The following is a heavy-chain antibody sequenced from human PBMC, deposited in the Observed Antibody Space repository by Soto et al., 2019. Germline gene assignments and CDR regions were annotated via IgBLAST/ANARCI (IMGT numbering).Heavy chain of an antibody. CDR2: INGSSSTM. CDR3: ARGDRFRCSGDRCFSDGLFLS. Sequence: EVQLVESGGGLVQRGGSLRLSCAASGFTFGIYSMNWVRQAPGKGLEWISYINGSSSTMYYADSVKGRFIISRDNADNSLSLKMNSLRDADTAVYYCARGDRFRCSGDRCFSDGLFLSWGQGTLVTVSS. J-gene: IGHJ5*02. CDR1: GFTFGIYS. V-gene: IGHV3-48*02. D-gene: IGHD2-15*01.